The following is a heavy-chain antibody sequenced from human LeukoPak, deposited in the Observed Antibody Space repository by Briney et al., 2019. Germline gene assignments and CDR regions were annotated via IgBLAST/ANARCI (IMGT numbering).Heavy chain of an antibody. V-gene: IGHV3-53*01. CDR1: GFTVSSNY. CDR3: ARDSTMKAFDI. J-gene: IGHJ3*02. Sequence: SGGSLRLSCAVSGFTVSSNYMSWVRQAPGKGLEWVSVIYSGGSIFYADSVKGRFTISRDNSKNTLYLQLNSLRAEDTAVYYCARDSTMKAFDIWGRGTMVTVSS. CDR2: IYSGGSI. D-gene: IGHD3-22*01.